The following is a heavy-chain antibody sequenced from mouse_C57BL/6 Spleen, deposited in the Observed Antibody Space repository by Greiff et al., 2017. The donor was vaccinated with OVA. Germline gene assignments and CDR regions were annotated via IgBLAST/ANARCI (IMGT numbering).Heavy chain of an antibody. J-gene: IGHJ2*01. Sequence: VKLQESGPELVKPGASVKISCKASGYSFTSYYIHWVKQRPGQGLEWIGWIYPGSGNTKYNEKFKGKATLTADTSSSTAYMQLSSLTSEDSEVYYCAITTVASYFDYWGQGTTLTVSS. CDR2: IYPGSGNT. CDR1: GYSFTSYY. CDR3: AITTVASYFDY. V-gene: IGHV1-66*01. D-gene: IGHD1-1*01.